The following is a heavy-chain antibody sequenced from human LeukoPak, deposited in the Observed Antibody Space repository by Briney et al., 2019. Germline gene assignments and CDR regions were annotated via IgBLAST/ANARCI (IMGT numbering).Heavy chain of an antibody. CDR3: ARAWFGAARTYYFDY. CDR1: GYTFTSYD. CDR2: MNPNSGNT. J-gene: IGHJ4*02. D-gene: IGHD3-10*01. V-gene: IGHV1-8*03. Sequence: ASVKVSCKASGYTFTSYDINWVRQATGQGLEWMGWMNPNSGNTGYAQKFQGRVTITRNTSISTACMELSSLRSEDTAVYYCARAWFGAARTYYFDYWGQGTLVTVSS.